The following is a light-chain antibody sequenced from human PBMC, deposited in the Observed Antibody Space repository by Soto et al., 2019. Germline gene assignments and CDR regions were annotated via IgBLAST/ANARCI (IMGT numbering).Light chain of an antibody. CDR3: AAWDDSLREV. CDR1: SSNIGSNA. Sequence: QSVLTQPPSASATPGQRVTISCSGSSSNIGSNAVNWYQQLPGTAPKLLIYNNNQRPSGVPDRFSGSKSDTSASLAISGLQSEDEADYYCAAWDDSLREVFGTGTKVTVL. V-gene: IGLV1-44*01. J-gene: IGLJ1*01. CDR2: NNN.